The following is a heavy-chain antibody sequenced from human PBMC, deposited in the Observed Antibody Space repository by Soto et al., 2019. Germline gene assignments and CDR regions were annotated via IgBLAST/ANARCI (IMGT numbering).Heavy chain of an antibody. CDR1: GFTFDDYA. CDR2: ISWNSGSI. J-gene: IGHJ4*02. D-gene: IGHD4-4*01. Sequence: EVQLVESGGGLVQPGRSLRLSCAASGFTFDDYAMHWVRQAPGKGLEWVSGISWNSGSIGYADSVKGRFTISRDNAKNSLYLQMNSLRAEDTALYYCAKDSSGGVLTTVTHFDYWGQGTLVTVSS. V-gene: IGHV3-9*01. CDR3: AKDSSGGVLTTVTHFDY.